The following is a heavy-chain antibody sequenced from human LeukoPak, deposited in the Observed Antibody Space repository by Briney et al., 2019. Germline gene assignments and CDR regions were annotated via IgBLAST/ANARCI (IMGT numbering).Heavy chain of an antibody. D-gene: IGHD3-10*01. V-gene: IGHV1-69*06. CDR2: IIPIFGTA. CDR3: ARDRYYGSGSPEGFDAFDI. CDR1: GGTFSSYA. Sequence: SVKVSCKASGGTFSSYAISWVRHAPGQGLEWMGGIIPIFGTANYAQKFQGRVTITADKSTSTAYMELSSLRSEDTAVYYCARDRYYGSGSPEGFDAFDIWGQGTMVTVSS. J-gene: IGHJ3*02.